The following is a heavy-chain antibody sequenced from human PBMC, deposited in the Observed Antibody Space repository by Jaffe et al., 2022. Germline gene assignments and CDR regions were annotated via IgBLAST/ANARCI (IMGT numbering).Heavy chain of an antibody. Sequence: QLQLQESGPGLVKPSETLSLTCTVSGGSISSSSYYWGWIRQPPGKGLEWIGSIYYSGSTYYNPSLKSRVTISVDTSKNQFSLKLSSVTAADTAVYYCARHQEGWGSYRPPGWFDPWGQGTLVTVSS. CDR3: ARHQEGWGSYRPPGWFDP. J-gene: IGHJ5*02. D-gene: IGHD3-16*02. CDR1: GGSISSSSYY. CDR2: IYYSGST. V-gene: IGHV4-39*01.